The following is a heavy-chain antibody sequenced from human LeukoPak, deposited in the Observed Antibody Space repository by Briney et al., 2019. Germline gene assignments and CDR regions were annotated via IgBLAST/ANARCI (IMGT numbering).Heavy chain of an antibody. Sequence: SETLSLTCTVSGGSISSYYWSWIRQPPGKGLEWIGYIYYSGSTNYNPSLKSRVTISVDTSKNQFSLKLSSVTVADTAVYYCARLSTVTTSFDYWGQGTLVTVSS. CDR3: ARLSTVTTSFDY. J-gene: IGHJ4*02. D-gene: IGHD4-17*01. V-gene: IGHV4-59*12. CDR2: IYYSGST. CDR1: GGSISSYY.